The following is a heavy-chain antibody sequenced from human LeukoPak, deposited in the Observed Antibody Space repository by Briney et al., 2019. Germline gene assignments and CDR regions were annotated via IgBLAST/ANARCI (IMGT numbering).Heavy chain of an antibody. CDR1: GFTFSSYA. J-gene: IGHJ4*02. Sequence: PGRSLRLSCGASGFTFSSYAMYWVRQAPGKGLEWVATIPYEGAYKFYADSVKGRCTISRDNSMNTLYLQVNSLSAEDTAVYYCARMGYCTSTTCYHYFEYWGQGTLVTVSS. CDR3: ARMGYCTSTTCYHYFEY. D-gene: IGHD2-2*01. V-gene: IGHV3-30*04. CDR2: IPYEGAYK.